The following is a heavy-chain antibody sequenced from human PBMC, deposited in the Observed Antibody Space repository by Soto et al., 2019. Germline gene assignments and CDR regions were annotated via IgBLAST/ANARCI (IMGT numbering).Heavy chain of an antibody. CDR3: AGGAPMDDAFNI. Sequence: ASVKVSCKASGYTFTSYAMHWVRQAPGQRLEWMGWINAGNGNTKYSQKFQGRVTITRDTSASTAYMELSSLRSEDTAVYYCAGGAPMDDAFNIWGQGTMVTFSS. CDR2: INAGNGNT. J-gene: IGHJ3*02. D-gene: IGHD3-10*01. V-gene: IGHV1-3*01. CDR1: GYTFTSYA.